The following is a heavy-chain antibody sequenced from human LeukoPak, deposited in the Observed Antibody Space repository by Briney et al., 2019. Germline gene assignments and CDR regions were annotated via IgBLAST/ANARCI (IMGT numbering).Heavy chain of an antibody. Sequence: SQTLSLTCTVSGGSISSGSYYWSWIRQPAGKGLVWIGRIYTSGSTNYNPSLKSRVTISVDTSKNQFSLKLSSVTAADTAVYYCARIPYSYGPREYWGQGTLVTVSS. V-gene: IGHV4-61*02. CDR1: GGSISSGSYY. CDR3: ARIPYSYGPREY. CDR2: IYTSGST. D-gene: IGHD5-18*01. J-gene: IGHJ4*02.